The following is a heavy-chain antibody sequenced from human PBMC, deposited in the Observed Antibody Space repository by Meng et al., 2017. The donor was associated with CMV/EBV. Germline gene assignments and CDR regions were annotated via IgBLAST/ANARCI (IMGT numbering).Heavy chain of an antibody. CDR3: ATGRPAAIRGGPFDY. V-gene: IGHV1-24*01. J-gene: IGHJ4*02. CDR2: FDPEDGET. D-gene: IGHD2-2*01. CDR1: GYTFTGYY. Sequence: VQLCQSGAEVKKPGASVKVSCKASGYTFTGYYMHWVRQAPGKGLEWMGGFDPEDGETIYAQKFQGRVTMTEDTSTDTAYMELSSLRSEDTAVYYCATGRPAAIRGGPFDYWGQGTLVTVSS.